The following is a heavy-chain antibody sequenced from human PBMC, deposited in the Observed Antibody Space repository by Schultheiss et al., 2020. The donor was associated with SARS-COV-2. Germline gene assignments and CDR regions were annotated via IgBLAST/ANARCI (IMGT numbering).Heavy chain of an antibody. Sequence: SQTLSLTCSVSGGSISSSRYDWDWIRQLPGKGLEWIGYIYYSGSTYYNPSLKSRVIISADTSKNQFSLKLSSMTAADTAVYYCARHPGYSSSHFQHWGQGTLVTVSS. CDR3: ARHPGYSSSHFQH. CDR1: GGSISSSRYD. V-gene: IGHV4-31*03. D-gene: IGHD6-13*01. CDR2: IYYSGST. J-gene: IGHJ1*01.